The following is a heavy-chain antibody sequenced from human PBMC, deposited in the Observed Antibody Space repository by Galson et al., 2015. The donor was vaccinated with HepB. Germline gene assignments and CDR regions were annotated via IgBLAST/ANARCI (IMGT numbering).Heavy chain of an antibody. Sequence: SLRLSCAASGFTFSTYSMNWVRQAPGKGLEWVSSITSRNSYISYADSVTGRFTISRDNDKNSLYLQMNSLRPEDTAVYYCARGFMIRGITRRYYFDHWGQGTLVTVSS. CDR2: ITSRNSYI. D-gene: IGHD3-10*01. CDR3: ARGFMIRGITRRYYFDH. CDR1: GFTFSTYS. J-gene: IGHJ4*02. V-gene: IGHV3-21*01.